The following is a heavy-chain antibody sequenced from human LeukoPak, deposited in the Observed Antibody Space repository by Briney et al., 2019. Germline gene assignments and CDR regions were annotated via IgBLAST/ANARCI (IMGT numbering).Heavy chain of an antibody. CDR1: GFTFSSYS. D-gene: IGHD1-26*01. CDR3: AKVRGLGATNQYYFDY. V-gene: IGHV3-21*01. Sequence: GGSLRLSCAASGFTFSSYSMNWVRQAPGKGLEWVSSISSSSSYIYYADSVKGRFTISRDNSKNTLYLQMNSLRAEDTAVYYCAKVRGLGATNQYYFDYWGQGTLVTVSS. CDR2: ISSSSSYI. J-gene: IGHJ4*02.